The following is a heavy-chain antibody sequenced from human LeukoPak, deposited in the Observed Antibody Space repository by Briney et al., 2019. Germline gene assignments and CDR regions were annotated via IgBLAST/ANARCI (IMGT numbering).Heavy chain of an antibody. CDR3: ARVIRGGGNKNWFDP. Sequence: SETLSLTCAVYGGSLSGYYWSWIRQPPGKGLEWIGEINHSGSTNYNPSLKSRVTISVDTSKNQFSLKLSSVTAADTAVYYCARVIRGGGNKNWFDPWGQGTLVTVSS. J-gene: IGHJ5*02. CDR1: GGSLSGYY. D-gene: IGHD2-15*01. CDR2: INHSGST. V-gene: IGHV4-34*01.